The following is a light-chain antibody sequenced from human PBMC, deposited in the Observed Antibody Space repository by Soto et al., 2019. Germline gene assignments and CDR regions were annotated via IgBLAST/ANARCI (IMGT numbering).Light chain of an antibody. CDR1: QTISSF. CDR2: DVS. Sequence: EIVLTQSPGTLSLSPGEEATLSCRAGQTISSFLICYQQKPGQSPRVLIYDVSNRATGIPTRFSGSGSGTDFTLTISSLETEDFAVYYCQQRSNWPRTFGQGTKVDIK. CDR3: QQRSNWPRT. J-gene: IGKJ1*01. V-gene: IGKV3-11*01.